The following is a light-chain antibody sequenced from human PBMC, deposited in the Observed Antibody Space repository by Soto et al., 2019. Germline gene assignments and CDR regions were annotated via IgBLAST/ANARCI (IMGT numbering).Light chain of an antibody. J-gene: IGLJ1*01. CDR1: KLGDKY. CDR3: RAWDSALGSV. CDR2: QDS. Sequence: SYELTQPPSVSVSPGQTASITCSGDKLGDKYACWYQQKPGQSPVLVIYQDSKRPSGIPERFSGSNSGNTATLTISGTQAMDEADYYCRAWDSALGSVFGTGTKVPVL. V-gene: IGLV3-1*01.